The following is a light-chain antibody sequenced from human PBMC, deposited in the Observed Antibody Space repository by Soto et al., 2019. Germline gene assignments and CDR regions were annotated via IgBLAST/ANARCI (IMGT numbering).Light chain of an antibody. J-gene: IGKJ3*01. Sequence: EIVMTQSPATLSVSPGERATLSCRVSQSVSGNLAWYQQKPGQAPRLLIYGASTRATGIPARFSGSGSGTEFTLTISSLQSEDFAVYYCQQYNNWPPMTFGPGTKVDIK. CDR1: QSVSGN. CDR2: GAS. V-gene: IGKV3-15*01. CDR3: QQYNNWPPMT.